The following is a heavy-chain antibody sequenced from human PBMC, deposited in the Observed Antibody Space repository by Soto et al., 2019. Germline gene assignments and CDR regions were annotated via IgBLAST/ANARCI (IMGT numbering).Heavy chain of an antibody. D-gene: IGHD5-12*01. J-gene: IGHJ6*02. CDR1: GGTFSSYA. V-gene: IGHV1-69*13. Sequence: SVKVSCKASGGTFSSYAISWVRQAPGQGLEWMGGIIPIFGTANYAQKFQGRVTITADESTSTAYMELSSLRSEDTAVYYCASGDHGYNYDYYCGMDVWGQGTTVTVSS. CDR2: IIPIFGTA. CDR3: ASGDHGYNYDYYCGMDV.